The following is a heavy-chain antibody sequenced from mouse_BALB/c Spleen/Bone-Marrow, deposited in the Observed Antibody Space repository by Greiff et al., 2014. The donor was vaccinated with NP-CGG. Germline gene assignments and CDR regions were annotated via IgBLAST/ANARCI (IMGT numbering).Heavy chain of an antibody. CDR3: VRENYDYDGDAMDY. CDR1: GYTFTYYT. CDR2: INPSSGYT. Sequence: QVQLQQSAAELARPGASVKMSCKTSGYTFTYYTMHWVKQRPGQGLEWIGCINPSSGYTDYNQKFKDKTTLTTDKSSSTAYLQLSSLTSEDSAVYYCVRENYDYDGDAMDYWGQGTSVTVSS. D-gene: IGHD2-4*01. J-gene: IGHJ4*01. V-gene: IGHV1-4*02.